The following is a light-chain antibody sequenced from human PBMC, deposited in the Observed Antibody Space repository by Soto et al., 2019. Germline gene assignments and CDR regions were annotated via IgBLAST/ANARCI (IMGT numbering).Light chain of an antibody. Sequence: VMTQSPATVSVSPGERATLSCRASQSVSSKLAWYQQKPGQAPRLLIYGASTRATGIPDRFSGSGSGTEFTLTISSLQPDDFATYYCQQYNSYSRTFGQGTKVDIK. J-gene: IGKJ1*01. CDR1: QSVSSK. CDR2: GAS. CDR3: QQYNSYSRT. V-gene: IGKV3-15*01.